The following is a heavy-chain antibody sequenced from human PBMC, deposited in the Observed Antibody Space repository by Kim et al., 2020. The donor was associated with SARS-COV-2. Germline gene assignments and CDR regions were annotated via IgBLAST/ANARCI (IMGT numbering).Heavy chain of an antibody. Sequence: YAVSVKSRITINPDTSKNQFSLQLNSVTPEDTAVYYWARDGAVAGTWDYWGQGTLVTVSS. V-gene: IGHV6-1*01. CDR3: ARDGAVAGTWDY. D-gene: IGHD6-19*01. J-gene: IGHJ4*02.